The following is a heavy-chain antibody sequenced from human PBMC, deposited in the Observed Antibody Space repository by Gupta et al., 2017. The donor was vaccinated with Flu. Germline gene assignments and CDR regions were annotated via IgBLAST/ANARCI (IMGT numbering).Heavy chain of an antibody. CDR2: SDHSGGT. Sequence: QVQLQQWGAGLLKPSETLSLTCAVYHASLSGSYWSWIRQPPGKGPEWIGESDHSGGTNYNPSLKSRVTMSVDTSKNQFSLNLYSVTAADTAIYYCTRLGGFTVGYNWFDPWGQGTLVTVSS. V-gene: IGHV4-34*01. CDR3: TRLGGFTVGYNWFDP. D-gene: IGHD4-11*01. J-gene: IGHJ5*02. CDR1: HASLSGSY.